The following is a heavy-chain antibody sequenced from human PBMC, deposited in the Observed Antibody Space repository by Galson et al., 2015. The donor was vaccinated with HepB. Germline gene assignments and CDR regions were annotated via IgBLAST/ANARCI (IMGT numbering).Heavy chain of an antibody. CDR3: ARGADYYDSGAYYYVY. D-gene: IGHD3-22*01. V-gene: IGHV3-53*01. CDR1: GFIVSSNY. CDR2: IYIGDTT. J-gene: IGHJ4*02. Sequence: SLRLSCAASGFIVSSNYMSWVRQAPGKGLEWVSVIYIGDTTYYADSVKGRFTISRDNSKNTLYLQMDSLTAGDTAVYYCARGADYYDSGAYYYVYWGQGTLVTVSS.